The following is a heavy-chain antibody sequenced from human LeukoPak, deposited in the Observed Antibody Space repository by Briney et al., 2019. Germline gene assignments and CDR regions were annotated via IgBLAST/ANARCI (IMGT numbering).Heavy chain of an antibody. CDR1: GFTFSNYA. Sequence: GGSLRLSCAASGFTFSNYAMSWVRQAPGKGLEWVSAITGGGSGIYYADSVKSRFTISRDNSKNTLYLQINSLRAEDTAVYYCAKWGDYDVLTGYYVSDYWGQGTLVTVSS. CDR3: AKWGDYDVLTGYYVSDY. CDR2: ITGGGSGI. D-gene: IGHD3-9*01. V-gene: IGHV3-23*01. J-gene: IGHJ4*02.